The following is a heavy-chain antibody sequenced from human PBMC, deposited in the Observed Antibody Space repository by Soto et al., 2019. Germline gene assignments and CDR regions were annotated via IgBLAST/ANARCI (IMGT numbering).Heavy chain of an antibody. CDR1: GGSVSSSY. J-gene: IGHJ4*02. D-gene: IGHD3-3*01. CDR3: ARAPETPSIFGVALPYFFDY. Sequence: ETLSLTCAACGGSVSSSYWSGIRQPQGKGLEWIGEINYSGSTNYNPSLRGRVTISADTSKNQFTLRLSSVTAADTAVYYCARAPETPSIFGVALPYFFDYWGQGTLVTVSS. CDR2: INYSGST. V-gene: IGHV4-34*01.